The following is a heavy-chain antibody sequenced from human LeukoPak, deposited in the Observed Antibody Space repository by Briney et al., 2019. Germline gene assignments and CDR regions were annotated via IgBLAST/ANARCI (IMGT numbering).Heavy chain of an antibody. CDR1: GYTFTSYD. J-gene: IGHJ4*02. CDR2: MNPNSGNT. V-gene: IGHV1-8*01. D-gene: IGHD3-9*01. CDR3: ARAGVYGILTGYYRDY. Sequence: ASVRVSCKASGYTFTSYDINWVRQATGQGLEWMGWMNPNSGNTGYAQKFQGRVTMTRNTSISTAYMELSSLRSEDTAVYYCARAGVYGILTGYYRDYWGQGTLVTVSS.